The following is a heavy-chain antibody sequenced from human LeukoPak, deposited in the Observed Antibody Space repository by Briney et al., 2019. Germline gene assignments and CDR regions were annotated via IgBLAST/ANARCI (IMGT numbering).Heavy chain of an antibody. CDR3: ARLEGFQGDGSDDY. D-gene: IGHD3-10*01. V-gene: IGHV1-2*02. CDR1: GYAFIEYH. J-gene: IGHJ4*01. CDR2: VNPHTGGI. Sequence: ASVKVSCKTFGYAFIEYHLHWVRQGPGQGLEWMGWVNPHTGGIKYSQKFQDRITVTRDTSINTAYMELRSLRYDDTAVYYCARLEGFQGDGSDDYWGHGTLITVSS.